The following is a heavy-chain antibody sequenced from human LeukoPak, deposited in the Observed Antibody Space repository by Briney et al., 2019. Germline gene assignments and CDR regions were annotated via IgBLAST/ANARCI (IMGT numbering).Heavy chain of an antibody. CDR3: ARRVGDIVVVPAAPDYYYYYMDV. CDR1: GYTFTSYG. J-gene: IGHJ6*03. D-gene: IGHD2-2*01. V-gene: IGHV1-18*01. CDR2: ISAYKGNT. Sequence: ASVKVSCKASGYTFTSYGISWVRQAPGQGLEWMGWISAYKGNTNYAQKLQGRVTMTTDTSTSTAYMELRSLRSDDTAVYYCARRVGDIVVVPAAPDYYYYYMDVWGKGTTVTVSS.